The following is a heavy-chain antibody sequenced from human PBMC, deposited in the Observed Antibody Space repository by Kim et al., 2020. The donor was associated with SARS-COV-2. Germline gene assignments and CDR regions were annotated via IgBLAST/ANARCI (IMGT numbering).Heavy chain of an antibody. CDR3: ARMLITGTTSFYFDY. Sequence: PSLKGRVNRSVDTAKNQFALELSSVTAADTAVYYCARMLITGTTSFYFDYWGQGTLVTVSS. D-gene: IGHD1-1*01. V-gene: IGHV4-4*09. J-gene: IGHJ4*02.